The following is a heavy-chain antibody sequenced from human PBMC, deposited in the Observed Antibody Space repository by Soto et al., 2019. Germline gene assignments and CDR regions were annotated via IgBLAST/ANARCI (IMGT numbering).Heavy chain of an antibody. CDR1: GFSINNYH. V-gene: IGHV4-59*01. CDR2: IFYSGST. CDR3: ARLTKYTSGWSTFDY. D-gene: IGHD6-19*01. J-gene: IGHJ4*02. Sequence: QVQLQESGPGLLKPSETLALTCSVSGFSINNYHRTWIRRPPGKGLEWIGWIFYSGSTNYSPFLESRVTISVDTSKTQFSLNLNSVSASDTAVYYCARLTKYTSGWSTFDYWGQGTLVTVSS.